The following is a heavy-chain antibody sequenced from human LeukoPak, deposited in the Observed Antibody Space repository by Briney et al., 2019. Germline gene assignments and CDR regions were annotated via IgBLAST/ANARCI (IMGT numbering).Heavy chain of an antibody. J-gene: IGHJ2*01. CDR3: AKESNSSDNWYFDL. V-gene: IGHV3-30*02. CDR2: IRYDGSSK. CDR1: GFTFSSYG. Sequence: GGSLRLSCAASGFTFSSYGMHWVRQAPGKGLEWVAFIRYDGSSKYYADSVKGRFTISRDNSKNTLYLQMNSLRAEDTAVYYCAKESNSSDNWYFDLWGRGTLVTVSS. D-gene: IGHD2/OR15-2a*01.